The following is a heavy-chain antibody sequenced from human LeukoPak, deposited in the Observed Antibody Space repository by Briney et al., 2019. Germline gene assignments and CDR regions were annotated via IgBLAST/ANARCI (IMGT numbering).Heavy chain of an antibody. CDR3: ARRKSSGYYDW. D-gene: IGHD3-22*01. J-gene: IGHJ4*02. CDR1: GYSISSGYY. Sequence: SETLSLTCAVSGYSISSGYYWGWIRQPPGKGLEWIGSIYHSGSTYYNPSLKSRVTIPVDTSKNQFSLKLSSVTAADTAVYYCARRKSSGYYDWWGQGTLVTVSS. V-gene: IGHV4-38-2*01. CDR2: IYHSGST.